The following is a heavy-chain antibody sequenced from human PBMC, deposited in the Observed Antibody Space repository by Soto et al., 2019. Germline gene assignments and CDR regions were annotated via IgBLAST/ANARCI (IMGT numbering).Heavy chain of an antibody. Sequence: EVQLLESGGGLVQPGGSLRLSCAASGFTFSSYAMSWVRQAPGKGLEWVSAITSSGGSTYYADSVRGRFTISRDKSKKTLYLQMNSLRAEDTAVYYCANCPTLYAPTYNLFDPWGQGTLVTVSS. CDR1: GFTFSSYA. D-gene: IGHD2-8*01. CDR3: ANCPTLYAPTYNLFDP. CDR2: ITSSGGST. J-gene: IGHJ5*02. V-gene: IGHV3-23*01.